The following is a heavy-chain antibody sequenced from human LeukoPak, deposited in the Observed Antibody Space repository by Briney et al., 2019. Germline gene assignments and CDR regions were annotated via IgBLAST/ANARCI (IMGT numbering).Heavy chain of an antibody. CDR2: ISGSGGST. Sequence: GGSLRLSCAASGFTFSSYSMNWVRQAPGKGLEWVSAISGSGGSTYYADSVKGRFTISRDNSKNTLYLQMNSLRAEDTAVYYCATYYYDSSGYYVWGQGTLVTVSS. CDR3: ATYYYDSSGYYV. CDR1: GFTFSSYS. J-gene: IGHJ4*02. D-gene: IGHD3-22*01. V-gene: IGHV3-23*01.